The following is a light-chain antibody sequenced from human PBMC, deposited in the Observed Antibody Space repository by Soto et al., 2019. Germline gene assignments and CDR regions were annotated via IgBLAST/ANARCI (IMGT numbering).Light chain of an antibody. Sequence: DIQLTQFPSFLSASVGDRVTITCRASQGISSYLAWYQQKPGKAPKLLIYAASTLQSGVPSRFSASRSGTDFTLTISSLQPEDFATYYCQHSYNIVTFGGGTKVDIK. CDR2: AAS. J-gene: IGKJ4*01. CDR3: QHSYNIVT. V-gene: IGKV1-9*01. CDR1: QGISSY.